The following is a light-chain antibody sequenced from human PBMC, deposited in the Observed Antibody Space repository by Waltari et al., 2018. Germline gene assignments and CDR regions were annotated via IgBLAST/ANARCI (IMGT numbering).Light chain of an antibody. V-gene: IGKV1-5*03. J-gene: IGKJ2*01. CDR2: KAS. CDR3: QQYNTYSS. CDR1: QSISNY. Sequence: DIQMTQLPSTLSASVGDRVTITCRASQSISNYLAWYQQKPGKAPNLLIYKASILKSGVSSRFSGSGSGTQFTLTISSLQPGDFATYFCQQYNTYSSFGQGTKLEIK.